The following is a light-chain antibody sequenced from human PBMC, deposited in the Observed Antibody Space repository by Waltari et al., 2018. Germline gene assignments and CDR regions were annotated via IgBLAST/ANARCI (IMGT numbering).Light chain of an antibody. CDR2: ESS. J-gene: IGKJ1*01. CDR1: QYISSW. CDR3: QQCNSNSPWT. V-gene: IGKV1-5*01. Sequence: DIQMTQSPSTLSASVGDRVTITCRARQYISSWLAWYQQKPGKAPKLLIYESSSLESGVPSRFSGSGSDTEFTFTVSSLQPDDFATYYCQQCNSNSPWTFGQGTKVEIK.